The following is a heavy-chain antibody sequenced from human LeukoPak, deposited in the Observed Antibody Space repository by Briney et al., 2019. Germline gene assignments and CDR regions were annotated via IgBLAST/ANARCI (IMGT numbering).Heavy chain of an antibody. CDR2: IDPSDSYT. CDR3: ARHASSLNFDY. D-gene: IGHD6-13*01. J-gene: IGHJ4*02. CDR1: GYSFTSYW. Sequence: GESLKISCKDSGYSFTSYWISWVRQMPGKGLEWMGRIDPSDSYTNCSPSFQGHVTISADKSISTAYLQWSSLKASDTAMYYCARHASSLNFDYWGQGTLVTVSS. V-gene: IGHV5-10-1*01.